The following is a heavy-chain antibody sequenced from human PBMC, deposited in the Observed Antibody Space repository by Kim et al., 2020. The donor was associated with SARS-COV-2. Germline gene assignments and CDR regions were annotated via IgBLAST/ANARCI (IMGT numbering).Heavy chain of an antibody. CDR1: GDTFNNYI. Sequence: SVKVSCKASGDTFNNYIVSWVRQSPGQGHEWMGGIIPFFGTTNYAQKFQGRVTITADKSTNTAYMELSSLRFVDSALYYCATVGIVVAGTSFYYSGTDVWGQGTTVTVSS. CDR2: IIPFFGTT. CDR3: ATVGIVVAGTSFYYSGTDV. V-gene: IGHV1-69*06. J-gene: IGHJ6*02. D-gene: IGHD6-19*01.